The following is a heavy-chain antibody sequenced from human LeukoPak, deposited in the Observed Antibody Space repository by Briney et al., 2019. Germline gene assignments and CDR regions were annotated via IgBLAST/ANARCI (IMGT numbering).Heavy chain of an antibody. CDR2: IYYSGST. CDR1: GGSFSGYY. Sequence: SETLSLTCAVYGGSFSGYYWSWIRQPPGKGLEWIGYIYYSGSTNYNPSLKSRVTISVDTSKNQFSLKLSSVTAADTAVYYCARGGSYDFWSGYYYYYYMDVWGKGTTVTVSS. J-gene: IGHJ6*03. D-gene: IGHD3-3*01. CDR3: ARGGSYDFWSGYYYYYYMDV. V-gene: IGHV4-59*01.